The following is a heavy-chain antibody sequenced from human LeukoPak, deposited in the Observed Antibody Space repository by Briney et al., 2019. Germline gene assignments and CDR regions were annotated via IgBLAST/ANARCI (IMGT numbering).Heavy chain of an antibody. CDR1: GGSISSYY. CDR2: IYYSGST. J-gene: IGHJ4*02. V-gene: IGHV4-59*08. D-gene: IGHD2-2*01. Sequence: SETLSLTCIVSGGSISSYYWSWIRQPPGKGLEWIGYIYYSGSTNYNPSLKSRVTISVDTSKNQFSLKLSSVTAADTAVYYCAGYCSSTSCLDYWGQGTLVTVSS. CDR3: AGYCSSTSCLDY.